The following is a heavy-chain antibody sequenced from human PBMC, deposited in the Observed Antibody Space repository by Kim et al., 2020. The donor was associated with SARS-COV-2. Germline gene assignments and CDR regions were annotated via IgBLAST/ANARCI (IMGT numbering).Heavy chain of an antibody. V-gene: IGHV3-53*01. Sequence: STYYADSVKGRLTIFRDNAKNTLYLQMSSLRAEDTAVYYCAGGATSISYHWGQGTLVTVSS. J-gene: IGHJ1*01. D-gene: IGHD2-2*01. CDR3: AGGATSISYH. CDR2: ST.